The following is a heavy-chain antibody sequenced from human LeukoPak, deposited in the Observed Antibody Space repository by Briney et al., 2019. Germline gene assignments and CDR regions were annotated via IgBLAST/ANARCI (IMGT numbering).Heavy chain of an antibody. CDR1: GFTFSSYS. D-gene: IGHD5-18*01. J-gene: IGHJ4*02. Sequence: GGSLRLSCAASGFTFSSYSMNWVRQAPGKGLEWVSFISSSSSYIYYAVSVKGRFTISRDNAKNSLYLQMNSLRAEDTAVYYCARGGEFDGYSYGLSIDYWGQGTLVTVSS. V-gene: IGHV3-21*01. CDR2: ISSSSSYI. CDR3: ARGGEFDGYSYGLSIDY.